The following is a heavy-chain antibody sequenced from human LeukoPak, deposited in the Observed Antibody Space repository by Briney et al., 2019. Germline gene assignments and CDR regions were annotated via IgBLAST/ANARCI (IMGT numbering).Heavy chain of an antibody. CDR1: GGSFSGYY. CDR3: ARGHRRDNWFDP. J-gene: IGHJ5*02. Sequence: SETLSLTCAVYGGSFSGYYWSWIRQPPGKGLEWIWEINHSGSTNYNPSLKSRVTISVDTSKNQFSLKLSSVTAADTAVYYCARGHRRDNWFDPWGQGTLVTVSS. CDR2: INHSGST. V-gene: IGHV4-34*01.